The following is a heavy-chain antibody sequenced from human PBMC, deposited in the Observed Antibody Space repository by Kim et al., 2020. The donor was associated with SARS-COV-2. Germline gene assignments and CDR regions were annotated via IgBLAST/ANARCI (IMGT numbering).Heavy chain of an antibody. CDR3: ARLDTADWYFDL. V-gene: IGHV4-4*09. D-gene: IGHD5-18*01. J-gene: IGHJ2*01. Sequence: NYNPSLKSRGTISVDTSKNQFSLKLSSVTAADTAVYYCARLDTADWYFDLWGRGTLVTVSS.